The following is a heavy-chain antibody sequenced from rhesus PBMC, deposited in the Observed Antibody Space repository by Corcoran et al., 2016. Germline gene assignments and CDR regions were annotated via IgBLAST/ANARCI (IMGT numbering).Heavy chain of an antibody. CDR2: IDSSGGT. Sequence: QLQLRESGPGLVKPSETLSLTCAVSGGSISGYWWSWIRQPPGKGLEWIGRIDSSGGTDYNPSPKRRVTISRDTSKTQFSLKLNSVTAADTAVYYCARTGYTGGWYVWYFDLWGPGTPVTVSS. V-gene: IGHV4-160*01. CDR3: ARTGYTGGWYVWYFDL. D-gene: IGHD6-31*01. J-gene: IGHJ2*01. CDR1: GGSISGYW.